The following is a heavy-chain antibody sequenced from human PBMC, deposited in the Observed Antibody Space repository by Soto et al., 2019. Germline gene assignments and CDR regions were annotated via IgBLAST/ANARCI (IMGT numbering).Heavy chain of an antibody. V-gene: IGHV1-18*01. CDR1: GYTFTSYG. CDR3: ARDQRNMITFGRACWFDP. Sequence: QVQLVQSGAEVKKPGASVKVSCKASGYTFTSYGISWVRQAPGQGLEWMGWISAYNGNTNYAQKLQRGVTMTTDTSTSTAYMALRSLRSDDTAVYYCARDQRNMITFGRACWFDPWGQGTLVTVSS. D-gene: IGHD3-16*01. CDR2: ISAYNGNT. J-gene: IGHJ5*02.